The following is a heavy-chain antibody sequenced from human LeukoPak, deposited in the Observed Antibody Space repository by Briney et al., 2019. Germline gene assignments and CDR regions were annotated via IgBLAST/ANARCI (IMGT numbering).Heavy chain of an antibody. V-gene: IGHV4-34*01. D-gene: IGHD6-13*01. J-gene: IGHJ4*02. CDR3: ARARWAAGTVDY. CDR1: GGSFSGYY. CDR2: IYYSGTT. Sequence: PSETLSLTCAVYGGSFSGYYWSWIRQPPGKGLEWIGTIYYSGTTYYNPSLKSRVTISVDTSKNQFSLKLSSVTAADTAVYHCARARWAAGTVDYWGQGTLVTVSS.